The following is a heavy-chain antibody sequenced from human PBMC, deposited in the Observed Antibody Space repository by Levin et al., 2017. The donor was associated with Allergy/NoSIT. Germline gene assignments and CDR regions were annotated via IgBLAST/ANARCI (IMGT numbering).Heavy chain of an antibody. V-gene: IGHV3-48*01. D-gene: IGHD2-8*01. J-gene: IGHJ3*02. CDR3: ARRRLVRGAFDI. Sequence: TGGSLRLSCIASGFMFRNYNMNWVRQAPGKGLEWVSSISSSSSAMSYGDSVQGRFTISRDNAENSLYLQMDSLRAEDTAVYYCARRRLVRGAFDIWGQGTMVTVSS. CDR1: GFMFRNYN. CDR2: ISSSSSAM.